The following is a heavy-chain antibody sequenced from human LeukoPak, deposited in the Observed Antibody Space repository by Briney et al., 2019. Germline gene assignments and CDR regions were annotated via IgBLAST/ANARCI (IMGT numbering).Heavy chain of an antibody. D-gene: IGHD3-9*01. V-gene: IGHV4-30-2*01. J-gene: IGHJ6*03. CDR2: IYHSGST. CDR3: AKTYYDILTGYGGPYYMDV. CDR1: GGSIISGDYY. Sequence: SETLSLTCTVSGGSIISGDYYWNWIRQPPGKGLEWIGCIYHSGSTYYNLSLKSRITISVDRSKNQFSLKLTSVTAADTAVYYCAKTYYDILTGYGGPYYMDVWGKGTTVTVSS.